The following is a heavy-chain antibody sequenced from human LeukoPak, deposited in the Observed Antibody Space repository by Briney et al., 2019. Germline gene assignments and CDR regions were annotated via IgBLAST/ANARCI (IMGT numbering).Heavy chain of an antibody. CDR2: LSAYNGDK. D-gene: IGHD1-14*01. CDR1: GYTFTSYG. Sequence: GASVKVSCKASGYTFTSYGITWVRQAPGQGLEWMGWLSAYNGDKKYAQNLQDRDTMTTDTSTSTAYMELRSLRSDDTAVYYCARDAKQRTENWFDPWGQGTLVTVSS. J-gene: IGHJ5*02. V-gene: IGHV1-18*01. CDR3: ARDAKQRTENWFDP.